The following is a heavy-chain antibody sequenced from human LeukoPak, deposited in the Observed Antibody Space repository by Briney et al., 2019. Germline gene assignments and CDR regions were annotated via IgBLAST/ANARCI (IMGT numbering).Heavy chain of an antibody. V-gene: IGHV3-9*01. D-gene: IGHD5-18*01. CDR1: GLRFGDYA. J-gene: IGHJ4*02. Sequence: GGSLRLSCAASGLRFGDYAMHWVRQAPGKGLEWVSGITWNSGNIGYADSVKGRFSISRDNSKNTLYLQMNSLRAEDTAVYYCASTGGGLRYSYGFGFNYWGQGTLVTVSS. CDR2: ITWNSGNI. CDR3: ASTGGGLRYSYGFGFNY.